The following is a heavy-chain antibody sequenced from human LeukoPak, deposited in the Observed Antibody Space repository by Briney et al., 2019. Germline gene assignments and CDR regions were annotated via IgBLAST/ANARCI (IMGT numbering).Heavy chain of an antibody. V-gene: IGHV3-13*01. D-gene: IGHD4-17*01. CDR2: FHADGET. CDR1: GFAFSSYD. J-gene: IGHJ4*02. CDR3: TRGSGPGVTTIAS. Sequence: GGYLRLYCATSGFAFSSYDMHWVRQATGKGLEWVSAFHADGETFYSDSVRGRFTISRDNAKNSLNLQMNSLGVGDTAVYYCTRGSGPGVTTIASWGQGTLVTVSS.